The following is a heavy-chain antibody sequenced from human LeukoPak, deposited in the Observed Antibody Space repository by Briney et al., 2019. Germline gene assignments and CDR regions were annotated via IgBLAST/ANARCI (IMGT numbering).Heavy chain of an antibody. CDR3: AHRVGYYDSSGYYDY. Sequence: SGPTLVKPTQTLTLTCTFSGFSLSTSGVGVGWIRQPPGKALEWLALIYWDDDKRYSPSLKSRLTITKDTSKNQVVLTMTNMGPVDTATYYCAHRVGYYDSSGYYDYWGQGTLVAVSS. D-gene: IGHD3-22*01. J-gene: IGHJ4*02. CDR2: IYWDDDK. CDR1: GFSLSTSGVG. V-gene: IGHV2-5*02.